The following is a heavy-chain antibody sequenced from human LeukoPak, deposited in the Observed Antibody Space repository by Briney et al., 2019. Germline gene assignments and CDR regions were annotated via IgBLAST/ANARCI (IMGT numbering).Heavy chain of an antibody. Sequence: KSGGSLRLSCAASGFTFSSYAMSWVRQAPGKGLEWVSAISGSGGSTYYADSVKGRFTISRDNSKNTLYLQMNSLRAEDTAVYYCARGYYYDSSGSSDYWGQGTLVTISS. V-gene: IGHV3-23*01. D-gene: IGHD3-22*01. CDR2: ISGSGGST. CDR3: ARGYYYDSSGSSDY. CDR1: GFTFSSYA. J-gene: IGHJ4*02.